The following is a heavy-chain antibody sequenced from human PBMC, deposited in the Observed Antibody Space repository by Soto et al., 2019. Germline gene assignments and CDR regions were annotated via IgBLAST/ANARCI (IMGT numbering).Heavy chain of an antibody. V-gene: IGHV1-69*13. CDR1: GGTFSSYA. CDR3: ARDGLLNYGGNSV. J-gene: IGHJ3*01. Sequence: GASVEVSCKASGGTFSSYAISWVRQAPGQGLEWMGGIIPIFGTANYAQKFQGRVTITADESTSTAYMELSSLRSEDTAVYCCARDGLLNYGGNSVWAQATMVTVSS. D-gene: IGHD4-17*01. CDR2: IIPIFGTA.